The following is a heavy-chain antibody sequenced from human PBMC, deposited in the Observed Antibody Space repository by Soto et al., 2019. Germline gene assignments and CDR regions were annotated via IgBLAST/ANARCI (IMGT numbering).Heavy chain of an antibody. Sequence: QVQLQESGPGLVKPSETLSLTCTVSGGSISSYYWSWIRQPPGKGLEWIGYIYYSGSTNYNPSLKSRVTISVDTSKNQFSLKLSSVTAADTAVYYCARDVSLGWFDPWGQGTLVTVSS. CDR1: GGSISSYY. CDR2: IYYSGST. CDR3: ARDVSLGWFDP. J-gene: IGHJ5*02. V-gene: IGHV4-59*01.